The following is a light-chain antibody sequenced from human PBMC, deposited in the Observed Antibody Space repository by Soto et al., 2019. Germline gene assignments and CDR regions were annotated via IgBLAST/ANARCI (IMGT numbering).Light chain of an antibody. CDR2: EVS. CDR3: TSYTSSSSYV. CDR1: SSDVGGYKY. Sequence: QSALTQPASVSGSPGQSITISCTGTSSDVGGYKYVSWYQQHPGKAPKLMIYEVSNRPSGASNRFSGSKSGNTASLTISGLQAEDEADYYCTSYTSSSSYVFGTGTKVNVL. V-gene: IGLV2-14*01. J-gene: IGLJ1*01.